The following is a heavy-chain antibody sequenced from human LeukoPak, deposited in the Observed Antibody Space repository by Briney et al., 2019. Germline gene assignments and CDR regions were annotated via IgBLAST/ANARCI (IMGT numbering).Heavy chain of an antibody. CDR3: ALLAVASDFDY. D-gene: IGHD6-19*01. CDR2: IGSSGAAM. J-gene: IGHJ4*02. Sequence: PGGSLRLSCAVSGFPFSIYEMNWVRQAPGKGLEWVSNIGSSGAAMYYADSVRGRFTISRDNAKNSLYLQMNSLRAEDTAVYYCALLAVASDFDYWGQGALVTVSS. CDR1: GFPFSIYE. V-gene: IGHV3-48*03.